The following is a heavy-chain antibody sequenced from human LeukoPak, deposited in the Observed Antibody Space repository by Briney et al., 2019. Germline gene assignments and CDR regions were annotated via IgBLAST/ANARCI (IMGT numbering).Heavy chain of an antibody. V-gene: IGHV4-59*12. CDR2: INHSGST. D-gene: IGHD4-17*01. Sequence: SETLSLTCTVSGGSISSYYWSWIRQPPGKGLEWIGEINHSGSTNYNPSLKSRVTISVDTSKNQFSLKLSSVTAADTAVYYCARGGDYFDYWGQGTLVTVSS. J-gene: IGHJ4*02. CDR3: ARGGDYFDY. CDR1: GGSISSYY.